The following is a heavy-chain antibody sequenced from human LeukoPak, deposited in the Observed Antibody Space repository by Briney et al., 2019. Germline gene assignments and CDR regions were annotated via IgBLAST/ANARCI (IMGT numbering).Heavy chain of an antibody. Sequence: GASVKVSCKASGYTFTGYYMHWVRQAPGQGLEWMGWINPNSGGTNYAQKFQGRVTMTRDTSISTAYMELSRLRSDDTAVYYCARDLTLRVLERPFGNWFDPWGQGTLVTVSS. CDR1: GYTFTGYY. CDR2: INPNSGGT. CDR3: ARDLTLRVLERPFGNWFDP. V-gene: IGHV1-2*02. J-gene: IGHJ5*02. D-gene: IGHD1-1*01.